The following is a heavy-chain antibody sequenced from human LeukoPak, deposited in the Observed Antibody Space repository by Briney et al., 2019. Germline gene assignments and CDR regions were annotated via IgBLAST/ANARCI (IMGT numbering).Heavy chain of an antibody. Sequence: PSETLSLTCTVSGGSISSGSYYWSWIRQPAGKGLEWIGRIYTSGSTNYNPSLKSRVTISVDTSKNQFSLKLSSVTAADTAVYYCARLYSSSWYHFDYWGQGTLVTVSS. V-gene: IGHV4-61*02. CDR2: IYTSGST. D-gene: IGHD6-13*01. CDR3: ARLYSSSWYHFDY. J-gene: IGHJ4*02. CDR1: GGSISSGSYY.